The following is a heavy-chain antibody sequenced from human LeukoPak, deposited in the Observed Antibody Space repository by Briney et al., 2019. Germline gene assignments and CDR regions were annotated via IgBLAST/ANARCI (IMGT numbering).Heavy chain of an antibody. D-gene: IGHD4-17*01. J-gene: IGHJ6*02. Sequence: PGGSLRLSCAASGFTLSSYGMHWVRQAPVKGLEWVADIWYDGSNKYYADSVKGRFTISRDNSKNTLYLQMNSLRAEDTAVYYCARDSVTTVTTDALQYYYYGMDVWGQGTTVTVSS. CDR3: ARDSVTTVTTDALQYYYYGMDV. CDR1: GFTLSSYG. CDR2: IWYDGSNK. V-gene: IGHV3-33*01.